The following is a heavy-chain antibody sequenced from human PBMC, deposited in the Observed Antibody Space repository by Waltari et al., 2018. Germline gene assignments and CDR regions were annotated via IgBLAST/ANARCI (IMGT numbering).Heavy chain of an antibody. CDR1: GCSLRSMPSY. J-gene: IGHJ6*03. CDR3: ARDVVMSFYYYMDV. V-gene: IGHV4-39*07. CDR2: IYYSGCT. Sequence: QLPLQDAGPRVVTPSVTLSLSRTVSGCSLRSMPSYWVWIHQPPGKGREWMWSIYYSGCTSYNPSLKSRVTIAVDMAKDQVSLKLTSVSAADTAVYYCARDVVMSFYYYMDVWGKGTTVTISS. D-gene: IGHD2-21*01.